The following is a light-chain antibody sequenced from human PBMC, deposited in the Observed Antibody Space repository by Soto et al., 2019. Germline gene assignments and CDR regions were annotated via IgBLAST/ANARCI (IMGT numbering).Light chain of an antibody. Sequence: DIQMTQSPSTLSASVGDRVTITCRASQSISSWLDWYQQKPGKAHKLLIYKASSLESGVPSRFSGSGSGTEFTLTISSLQPDDFATYYCQQYNSYLVTFGQGTKLEIK. V-gene: IGKV1-5*03. CDR1: QSISSW. CDR3: QQYNSYLVT. CDR2: KAS. J-gene: IGKJ2*01.